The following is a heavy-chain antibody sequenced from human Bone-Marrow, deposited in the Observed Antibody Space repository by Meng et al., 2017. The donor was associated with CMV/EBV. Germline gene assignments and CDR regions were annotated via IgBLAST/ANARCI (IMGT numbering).Heavy chain of an antibody. CDR2: ISGGGSST. CDR1: GFTFSDYA. Sequence: GTLKISCVASGFTFSDYAMNWVRQAPGKGLEWVSTISGGGSSTYYSDSVKGRFTIARDNSKNTLYLQMNSLRAEDTALYYCAKEGAKVGRFLEWAYNYYGMDVWGQGTTVTVSS. J-gene: IGHJ6*02. V-gene: IGHV3-23*01. CDR3: AKEGAKVGRFLEWAYNYYGMDV. D-gene: IGHD3-3*01.